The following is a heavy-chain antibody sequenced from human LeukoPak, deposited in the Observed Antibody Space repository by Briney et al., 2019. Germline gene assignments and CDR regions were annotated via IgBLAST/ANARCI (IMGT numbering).Heavy chain of an antibody. CDR2: INAGNGNT. CDR1: GYTFTSYA. V-gene: IGHV1-3*01. D-gene: IGHD6-13*01. J-gene: IGHJ4*02. Sequence: ASVKVSCKASGYTFTSYAVHWVRQAPGQRLEWMGWINAGNGNTKYSQKFQGRVTITRDTSASTAYMELSSLRSEDTAVYYCAREPGEQQLVGDDYWGQGTLVTVSS. CDR3: AREPGEQQLVGDDY.